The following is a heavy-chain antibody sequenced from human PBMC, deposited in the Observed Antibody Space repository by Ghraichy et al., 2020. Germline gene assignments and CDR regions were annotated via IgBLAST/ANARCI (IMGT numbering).Heavy chain of an antibody. CDR1: GGSISSSSYY. Sequence: SETLSLTCTVSGGSISSSSYYWGWIRQPPGKGLEWIGSIYYSGSTYYNPSLKSRVTISVDTSKNQFSLKLSSVTAADTAVYYCARHHLIFGVVTKNFDWFDPWGQGTLVTVSS. D-gene: IGHD3-3*01. CDR2: IYYSGST. J-gene: IGHJ5*02. CDR3: ARHHLIFGVVTKNFDWFDP. V-gene: IGHV4-39*01.